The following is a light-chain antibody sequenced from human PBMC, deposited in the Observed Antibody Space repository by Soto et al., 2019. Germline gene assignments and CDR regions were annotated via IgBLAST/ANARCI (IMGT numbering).Light chain of an antibody. J-gene: IGKJ1*01. Sequence: DIPMTQSPSTLSGSVGDRVTITSRASQTISSWLAWYQQKPGKAPKLLIYKASTLKSGVPSRFSGSGSGTEVTLTISSLQPDDFAAYYCQHYNSYSESFGEGTKVELK. CDR3: QHYNSYSES. CDR2: KAS. CDR1: QTISSW. V-gene: IGKV1-5*03.